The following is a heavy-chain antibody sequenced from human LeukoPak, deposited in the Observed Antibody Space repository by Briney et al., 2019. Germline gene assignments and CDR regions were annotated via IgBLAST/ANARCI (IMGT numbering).Heavy chain of an antibody. Sequence: GGSLRLSCAASGFTFDDYAMHWVRQAPGKGLEWVSGISRNSGSIGYADSVKGRFTISRDNAKNSLYLQMNSLRAEDMALYYCARDEGYTYGNFHYYYMDVWGKGTTVTVSS. CDR1: GFTFDDYA. V-gene: IGHV3-9*03. J-gene: IGHJ6*03. CDR2: ISRNSGSI. CDR3: ARDEGYTYGNFHYYYMDV. D-gene: IGHD5-18*01.